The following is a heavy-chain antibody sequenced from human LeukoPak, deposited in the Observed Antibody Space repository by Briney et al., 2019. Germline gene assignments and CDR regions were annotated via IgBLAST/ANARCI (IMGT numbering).Heavy chain of an antibody. J-gene: IGHJ4*02. CDR1: GFTFSSYG. Sequence: PGGSLRLSCAASGFTFSSYGMPWVRQAPGKGLEWVAVIWYDGSNKYYADSVKGRFTISRDNSKNTLYLQMNSLRAEDTAVYYCATSVLGYCSSTSCYTSWGQGTLVTVSS. CDR3: ATSVLGYCSSTSCYTS. D-gene: IGHD2-2*02. V-gene: IGHV3-33*01. CDR2: IWYDGSNK.